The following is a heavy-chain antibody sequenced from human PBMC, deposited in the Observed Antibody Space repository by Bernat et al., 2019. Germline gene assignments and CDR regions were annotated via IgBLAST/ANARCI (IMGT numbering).Heavy chain of an antibody. CDR2: IWYDGSNK. J-gene: IGHJ4*02. CDR1: GFTFSSYG. D-gene: IGHD4-17*01. CDR3: ARDKAYGVFDY. Sequence: QVQLVESGGGVVQPGRSLRLSCAASGFTFSSYGMHWVRQAPGKGLEWVAVIWYDGSNKYYADSVKGRFTISRDNSKNTLYLQMNSLRAEDTAVYYCARDKAYGVFDYWGQGTLVTGSS. V-gene: IGHV3-33*01.